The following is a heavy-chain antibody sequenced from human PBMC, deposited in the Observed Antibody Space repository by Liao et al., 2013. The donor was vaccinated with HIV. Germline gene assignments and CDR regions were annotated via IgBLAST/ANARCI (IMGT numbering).Heavy chain of an antibody. D-gene: IGHD3-22*01. CDR1: GGSFSGYY. CDR3: ARGHDHSGYSHGY. V-gene: IGHV4-34*01. Sequence: QVQLQQWGAGLLKPSETLSLTCAVYGGSFSGYYWSWIRQPPGKGLEWIGEINHSGSTNYNPSLKSRVTISVDTSKNQFSLKLSSVTAADTAVYYCARGHDHSGYSHGYWGQGTLVTVSS. CDR2: INHSGST. J-gene: IGHJ4*02.